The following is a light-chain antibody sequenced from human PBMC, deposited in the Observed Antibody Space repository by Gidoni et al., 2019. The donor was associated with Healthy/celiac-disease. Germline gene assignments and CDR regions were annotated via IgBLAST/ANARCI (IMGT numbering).Light chain of an antibody. CDR3: QQSYSTPDT. CDR1: QSISSY. J-gene: IGKJ2*01. Sequence: DIQMTQSPSSLSASVGDRVTITCRASQSISSYLNWYQQKPGKAPKLLIYAASSLQSGVPSRFSGSGSGTDFTRTISSLQPEDFATYYCQQSYSTPDTFXXXTKLEIK. CDR2: AAS. V-gene: IGKV1-39*01.